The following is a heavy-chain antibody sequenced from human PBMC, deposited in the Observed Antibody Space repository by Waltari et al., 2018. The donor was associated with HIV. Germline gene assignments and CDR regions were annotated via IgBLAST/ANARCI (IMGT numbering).Heavy chain of an antibody. D-gene: IGHD3-10*01. CDR3: ARQGDYGSGTYGF. CDR1: GYTFTDYW. Sequence: EVQLVQSGAEVKRPGGSLTISCKASGYTFTDYWIAWVRQMPGKGLEWMGIIYPGDSDTRYRPSFQGQVTISADKSISTAYLQWSSLKASDTAMYYCARQGDYGSGTYGFWGQGTLVTVSS. CDR2: IYPGDSDT. V-gene: IGHV5-51*01. J-gene: IGHJ4*02.